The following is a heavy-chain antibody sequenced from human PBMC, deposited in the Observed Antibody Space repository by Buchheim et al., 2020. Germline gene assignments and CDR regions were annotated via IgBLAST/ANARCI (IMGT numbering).Heavy chain of an antibody. Sequence: QVHLQQWGAGLLKPSETLSLTCAVYGGSFRDYYWTWIRQPPREGLEWIGDINDSGRTKYNPSLKSRVTISVDASKNQFSLKLTSVTAADTGVYYCARVRLSRSRLAASLNEEGEDNNDSGMDVWGQGTT. CDR2: INDSGRT. J-gene: IGHJ6*02. CDR1: GGSFRDYY. V-gene: IGHV4-34*01. D-gene: IGHD6-25*01. CDR3: ARVRLSRSRLAASLNEEGEDNNDSGMDV.